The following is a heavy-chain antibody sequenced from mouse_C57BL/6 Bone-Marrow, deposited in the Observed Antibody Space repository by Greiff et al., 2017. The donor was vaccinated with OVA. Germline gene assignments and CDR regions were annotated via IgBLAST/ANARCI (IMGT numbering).Heavy chain of an antibody. D-gene: IGHD2-3*01. CDR1: GFTFSSYA. Sequence: DVHLVESGGGLVKPGGSLKLSCAASGFTFSSYAMSWVRQTPEKRLEWVATISDGGSYTYYPDNVKGRFTISRDNAKNNLYLQMSHLKSEDTAMYYCARDSGYYSAWFAYWGQGTLVTVSA. J-gene: IGHJ3*01. V-gene: IGHV5-4*01. CDR3: ARDSGYYSAWFAY. CDR2: ISDGGSYT.